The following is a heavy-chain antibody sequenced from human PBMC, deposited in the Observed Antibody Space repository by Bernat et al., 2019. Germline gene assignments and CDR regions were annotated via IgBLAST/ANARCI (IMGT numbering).Heavy chain of an antibody. D-gene: IGHD4-11*01. CDR3: ARFATVTSFGAYYYGMDV. CDR1: GFTFSSYE. Sequence: EVQLVESGGGLVQPGGSLRLSCAASGFTFSSYEMNWVRQAPGKGLEWVSYISSSGSTIYYADYVKGRFTIYRNNAKNSLYLQMNSLRAEDTAVYYCARFATVTSFGAYYYGMDVWGRGTMVTISS. J-gene: IGHJ6*02. CDR2: ISSSGSTI. V-gene: IGHV3-48*03.